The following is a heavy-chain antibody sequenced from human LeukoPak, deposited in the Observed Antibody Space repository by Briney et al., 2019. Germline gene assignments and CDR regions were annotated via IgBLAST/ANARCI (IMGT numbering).Heavy chain of an antibody. CDR3: ARDHWAWFDP. J-gene: IGHJ5*02. Sequence: GGSLRLSCAASGFTFSNHWMSWIRQAPGKGLEWVSYISSSGSTIYYADSVKGRFTISRDNAKNSLYLQMNSLRAEDTAVYYCARDHWAWFDPWGQGTLVTVSS. CDR2: ISSSGSTI. D-gene: IGHD7-27*01. V-gene: IGHV3-11*01. CDR1: GFTFSNHW.